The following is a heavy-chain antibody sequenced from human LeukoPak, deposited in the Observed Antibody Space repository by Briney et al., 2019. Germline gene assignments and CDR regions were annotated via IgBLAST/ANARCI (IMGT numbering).Heavy chain of an antibody. CDR2: IIPIFGTP. J-gene: IGHJ6*02. V-gene: IGHV1-69*05. Sequence: SVKVSCKASGGTFSSYAISWVRQAPGQGLEWMGGIIPIFGTPNYAQKFQGRVTITTDESTSTAYMELRSLRSDDTAVYYCASNYYDSSGYPWGYYYGMDVWGQGTTVTVSS. CDR3: ASNYYDSSGYPWGYYYGMDV. CDR1: GGTFSSYA. D-gene: IGHD3-22*01.